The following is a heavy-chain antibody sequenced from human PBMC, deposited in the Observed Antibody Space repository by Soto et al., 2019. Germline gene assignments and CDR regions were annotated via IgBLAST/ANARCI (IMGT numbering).Heavy chain of an antibody. CDR3: ASRGPPYYDFWSGYYNY. V-gene: IGHV1-2*02. Sequence: QVQLVQSGAEVKKPGASVKVSCKASGYTFTGYYMHWVRQAPGQGLEWMGWINPNSGGTNYAQKFQGRVTMTRDTSISTGYMELSRLRSDDTAVYYWASRGPPYYDFWSGYYNYWGQGTLVTVSS. J-gene: IGHJ4*02. CDR2: INPNSGGT. D-gene: IGHD3-3*01. CDR1: GYTFTGYY.